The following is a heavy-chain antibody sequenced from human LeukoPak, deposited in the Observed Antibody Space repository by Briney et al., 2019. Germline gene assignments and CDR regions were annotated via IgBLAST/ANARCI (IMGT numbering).Heavy chain of an antibody. J-gene: IGHJ6*02. Sequence: SETLSLTCTISGGSISSYSWSWIRQPPGKGLEWVGYIYYSGSTNYNPSLKSRVTISVDTSKNQFSLKLSSVTAADTAEYFCARHGGGYYYYGMDVWGQGTTVTVSS. V-gene: IGHV4-59*08. CDR2: IYYSGST. CDR3: ARHGGGYYYYGMDV. CDR1: GGSISSYS. D-gene: IGHD2-15*01.